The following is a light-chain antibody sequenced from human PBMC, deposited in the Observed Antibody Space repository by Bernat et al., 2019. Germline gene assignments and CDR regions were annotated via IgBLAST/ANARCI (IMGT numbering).Light chain of an antibody. CDR1: ALPKQY. J-gene: IGLJ2*01. V-gene: IGLV3-25*03. CDR3: QSADSSGTSL. CDR2: KDS. Sequence: SYELTQPPSVSVSPGQTPRITCSGDALPKQYAYWYQQKPGQAPVLVRYKDSERPSGIPERFSGSSAGTTVTLTISGVQAEDEADYYCQSADSSGTSLFGGGTKLTVL.